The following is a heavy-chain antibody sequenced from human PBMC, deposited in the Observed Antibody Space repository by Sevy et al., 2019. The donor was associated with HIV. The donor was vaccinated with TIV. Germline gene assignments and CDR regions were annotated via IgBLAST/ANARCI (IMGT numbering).Heavy chain of an antibody. CDR2: VSGGNT. CDR1: GFTFSSYG. J-gene: IGHJ4*02. D-gene: IGHD3-10*01. CDR3: ARGGGGYYDY. Sequence: GGSLRLSCAASGFTFSSYGMVWVRHAPGKGLEWVSAVSGGNTYYADSVKGRFTISRDNSKNTLYLQVNSLRAEDTAVYYCARGGGGYYDYWGQGTLVTVSS. V-gene: IGHV3-23*01.